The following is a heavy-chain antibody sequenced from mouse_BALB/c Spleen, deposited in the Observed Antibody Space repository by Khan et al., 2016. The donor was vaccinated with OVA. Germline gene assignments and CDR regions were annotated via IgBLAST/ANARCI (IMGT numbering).Heavy chain of an antibody. CDR3: AGKQRDNAMDY. D-gene: IGHD6-1*01. CDR1: GFSLTTYG. V-gene: IGHV2-4*02. CDR2: IWRGGNT. J-gene: IGHJ4*01. Sequence: QVQLKQSGPGLVQPSQSLSITCTVSGFSLTTYGVHWVRRPPGKGLEWLGVIWRGGNTDYNSTFISSLRLSKDNSKSQAFFKMNSLQADDTASYYCAGKQRDNAMDYWGQGTSVTVSS.